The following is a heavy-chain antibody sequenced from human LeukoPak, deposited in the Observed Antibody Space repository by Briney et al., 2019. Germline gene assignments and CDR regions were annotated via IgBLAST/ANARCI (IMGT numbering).Heavy chain of an antibody. CDR3: AKDPAAYSSSWRPVDY. Sequence: PGGSLRLSCAASGFTFSSYAMSWVRQAPGKGLEWVSAISGSGGSTYYADSVKGRFTISRDNSKNTLYLQMNSLRAEDTAVYYCAKDPAAYSSSWRPVDYWGQGTLVTVSS. D-gene: IGHD6-13*01. CDR1: GFTFSSYA. J-gene: IGHJ4*02. V-gene: IGHV3-23*01. CDR2: ISGSGGST.